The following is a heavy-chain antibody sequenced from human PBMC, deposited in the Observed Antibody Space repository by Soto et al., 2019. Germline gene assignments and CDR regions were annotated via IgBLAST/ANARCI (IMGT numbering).Heavy chain of an antibody. CDR3: ARNSLELSKGPLYYYPMDV. CDR2: IYPGDSDT. CDR1: GYKFSNYW. D-gene: IGHD1-7*01. J-gene: IGHJ6*02. Sequence: GESLKISCXASGYKFSNYWIGWVRQMPGTGLEWMGIIYPGDSDTRYSPSFQGQVTISADKSISTAYLHWSSLKASDTAIYYCARNSLELSKGPLYYYPMDVWGQGTTVTVSS. V-gene: IGHV5-51*01.